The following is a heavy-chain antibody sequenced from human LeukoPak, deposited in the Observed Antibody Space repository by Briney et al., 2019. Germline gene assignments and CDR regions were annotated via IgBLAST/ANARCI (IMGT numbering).Heavy chain of an antibody. V-gene: IGHV1-18*01. Sequence: ASVKVSCKASGYSFTSYGISWVRQAPGQGLEWMGWISAYNGNTNYAQKLQGRVTMTTDTSTSTAYMELRSLRSDDTAVYYCAREKNYYDSSDPKYYFAYWGQGTLVTVSS. CDR2: ISAYNGNT. CDR1: GYSFTSYG. J-gene: IGHJ4*02. CDR3: AREKNYYDSSDPKYYFAY. D-gene: IGHD3-22*01.